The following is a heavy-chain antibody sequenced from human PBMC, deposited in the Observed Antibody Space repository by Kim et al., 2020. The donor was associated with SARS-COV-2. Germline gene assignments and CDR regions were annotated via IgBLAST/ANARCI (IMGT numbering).Heavy chain of an antibody. V-gene: IGHV5-10-1*01. CDR3: ATQRGDNYYYYYGMDV. Sequence: GESLKISCKGSGYSFTSYWISWVRQMPGKGLEWMGRIDPSDSYTNYSPSFQGHVTISADKSISTAYLQWSSLKASDTAMYYCATQRGDNYYYYYGMDVWGQGTTVTVSS. CDR2: IDPSDSYT. J-gene: IGHJ6*02. CDR1: GYSFTSYW. D-gene: IGHD3-10*01.